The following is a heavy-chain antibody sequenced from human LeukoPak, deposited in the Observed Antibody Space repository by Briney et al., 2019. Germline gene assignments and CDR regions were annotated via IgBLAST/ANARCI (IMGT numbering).Heavy chain of an antibody. CDR1: GFTFSSYW. Sequence: GGSLTLSCAASGFTFSSYWMSWIRQAPGKGLEWVANIKQDGSEKYYVDSVKGRFTISRDNAKNSLYLQMNSLRAEDTAVYYCAREWYYDSSGYFPGDWFDPWGQGTLVTVSS. CDR2: IKQDGSEK. CDR3: AREWYYDSSGYFPGDWFDP. V-gene: IGHV3-7*01. D-gene: IGHD3-22*01. J-gene: IGHJ5*02.